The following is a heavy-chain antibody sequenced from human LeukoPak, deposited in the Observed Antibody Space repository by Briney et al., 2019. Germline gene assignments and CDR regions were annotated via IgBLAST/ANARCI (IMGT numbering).Heavy chain of an antibody. J-gene: IGHJ4*02. D-gene: IGHD2-2*01. CDR2: IYSGGST. CDR1: GFTVSSNY. V-gene: IGHV3-66*01. CDR3: ARGGRIVVVPAAIY. Sequence: GGSLRLSCAASGFTVSSNYMSWVRQAPGKGLEWVSVIYSGGSTYYADSVKGRFTISRDNSKNTLYLQMNSLRAEDTAAYYCARGGRIVVVPAAIYWGQGTLVTVSS.